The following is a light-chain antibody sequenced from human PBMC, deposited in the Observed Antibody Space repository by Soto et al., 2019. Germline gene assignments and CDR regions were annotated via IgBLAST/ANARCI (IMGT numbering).Light chain of an antibody. Sequence: EIVLTQSPGTLYLSPGERATLSCRASQSVSSSYLAWYQQKPGQAPRHLIYGASSMATGIPDRFSGSGSGTDFTLTISRLETEDFAVYYCQQYGSSPLPFGGGTKVEIK. CDR2: GAS. CDR3: QQYGSSPLP. V-gene: IGKV3-20*01. CDR1: QSVSSSY. J-gene: IGKJ4*01.